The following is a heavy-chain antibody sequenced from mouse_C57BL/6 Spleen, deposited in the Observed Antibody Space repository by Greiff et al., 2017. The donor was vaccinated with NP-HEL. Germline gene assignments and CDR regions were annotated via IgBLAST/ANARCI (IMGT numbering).Heavy chain of an antibody. V-gene: IGHV10-3*01. CDR1: GFTFNTYA. CDR2: IRSKSSNYAT. Sequence: EVQGVESGGGLVQPKGSLKLSCAASGFTFNTYAMHWVRQAPGKGLEWVARIRSKSSNYATYYADSVKDRFTISRDDSQSMLYLQMNNLKTEDTAMYYCVREGLYSNYLKYWGQGTSVTVSS. J-gene: IGHJ4*01. CDR3: VREGLYSNYLKY. D-gene: IGHD2-5*01.